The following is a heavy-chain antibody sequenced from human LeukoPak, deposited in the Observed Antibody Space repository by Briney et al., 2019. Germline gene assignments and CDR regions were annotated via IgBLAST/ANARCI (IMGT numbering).Heavy chain of an antibody. CDR2: IKQDGSEK. J-gene: IGHJ4*02. CDR1: GFTFGSYW. V-gene: IGHV3-7*01. CDR3: ARERSDYYFDY. Sequence: GGSLRLSCAAPGFTFGSYWMSWVRQAPGKGLEWVANIKQDGSEKYYVDSVKGRFTVSRDNAKNSLYLQVSSLGAEDTAVYYCARERSDYYFDYWGQGTLVTVSS. D-gene: IGHD5-24*01.